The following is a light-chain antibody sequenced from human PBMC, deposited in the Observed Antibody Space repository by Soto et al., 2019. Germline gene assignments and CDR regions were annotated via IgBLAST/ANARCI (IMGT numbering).Light chain of an antibody. CDR2: KAS. Sequence: DIQITHSPSTLSASVGDRVTITCRASQSISSWLAWYQQKPGKAPKVLIYKASSLESGVPSRFSGSGSGTEFTLTISSLQPDDFATYYCQQYSSYSRTFGQGTKVDI. CDR3: QQYSSYSRT. CDR1: QSISSW. V-gene: IGKV1-5*03. J-gene: IGKJ1*01.